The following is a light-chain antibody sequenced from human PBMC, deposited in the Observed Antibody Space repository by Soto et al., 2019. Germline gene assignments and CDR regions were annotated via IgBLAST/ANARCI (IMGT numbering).Light chain of an antibody. V-gene: IGLV1-51*01. CDR3: GTWDSSLSAVV. J-gene: IGLJ2*01. CDR1: SSNIDNNY. CDR2: DDN. Sequence: QSVLTQPPSVSAAPGQKGTISCSGSSSNIDNNYVSWYQQLPGTAPKLLIYDDNKRPSGIPDRFSGSKSGTSATLGITGLQTGDEADYYCGTWDSSLSAVVFGGGTKLTVL.